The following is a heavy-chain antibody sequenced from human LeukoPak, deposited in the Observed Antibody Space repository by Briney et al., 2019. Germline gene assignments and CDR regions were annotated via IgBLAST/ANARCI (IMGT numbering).Heavy chain of an antibody. CDR1: GASVSDSNW. J-gene: IGHJ5*02. D-gene: IGHD5-12*01. V-gene: IGHV4-4*02. CDR3: VRNRGTSWLGYWFDP. CDR2: ISHTGSA. Sequence: PSGTLSLTCDVSGASVSDSNWWSWVRQPPGKGLECIGEISHTGSADYNPSLKSRVAISIDKSKNQLSLKLISVTAADTAVYYCVRNRGTSWLGYWFDPWGPGTLVTVSS.